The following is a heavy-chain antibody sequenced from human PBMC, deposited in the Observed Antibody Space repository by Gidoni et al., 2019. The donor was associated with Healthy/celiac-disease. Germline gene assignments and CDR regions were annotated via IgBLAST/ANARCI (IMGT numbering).Heavy chain of an antibody. CDR1: SGSSGSYC. D-gene: IGHD6-6*01. CDR2: IYTGGST. V-gene: IGHV4-4*07. Sequence: VQLQESGPGLAKPAETLSLTCTASSGSSGSYCWSWIRQPAGKGLEWIGRIYTGGSTNYKPSRTSRVPTPVDPSTNHFSLTLSSVTPAHTAVSSCARDWRKGPRARSWFDPWGQGTLVTVSS. CDR3: ARDWRKGPRARSWFDP. J-gene: IGHJ5*02.